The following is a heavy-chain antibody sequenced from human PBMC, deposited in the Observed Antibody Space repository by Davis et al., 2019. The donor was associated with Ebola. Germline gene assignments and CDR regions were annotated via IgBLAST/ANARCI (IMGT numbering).Heavy chain of an antibody. V-gene: IGHV1-46*01. CDR3: ARDPSYRYDYGGNSVRSDYFDY. CDR2: INPSGGST. D-gene: IGHD4-23*01. Sequence: ASVKVSCKASGGTFSSYAISWVRQAPGQGLEWMGIINPSGGSTSYAQKFQGRVTMTRDTSTSTVYMELSSLRSEDTAVYYCARDPSYRYDYGGNSVRSDYFDYWGQGTLVTVSS. J-gene: IGHJ4*02. CDR1: GGTFSSYA.